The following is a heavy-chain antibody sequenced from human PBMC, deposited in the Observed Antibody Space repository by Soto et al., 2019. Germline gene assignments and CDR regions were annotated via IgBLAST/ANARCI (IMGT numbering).Heavy chain of an antibody. V-gene: IGHV3-33*03. CDR2: IWYDGSNK. D-gene: IGHD1-7*01. CDR1: GFTISTHG. CDR3: AAATTWNFHFPY. J-gene: IGHJ4*02. Sequence: QAQLVESGGGVVQPGTSLRLSCAASGFTISTHGMHWVRQAPGKGLEWLANIWYDGSNKFYAESVKGRFSISKDNSKNTLYLQMSSLRDEDKAVYYCAAATTWNFHFPYWGQGTQVTVSS.